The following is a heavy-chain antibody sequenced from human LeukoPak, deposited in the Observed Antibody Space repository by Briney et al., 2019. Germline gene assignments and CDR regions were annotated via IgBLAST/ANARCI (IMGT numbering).Heavy chain of an antibody. J-gene: IGHJ4*02. CDR1: GYSFSSYG. CDR2: INTYNGHT. Sequence: ASVKVSCKASGYSFSSYGFSWVRQAPAQGLEWMGWINTYNGHTNYTQTLQGRVTMTTDTSTSTAYMELRNLRPDDTAVYFCARDPRITGTTAYYFDYWGQGTLVTVSS. V-gene: IGHV1-18*01. D-gene: IGHD1-7*01. CDR3: ARDPRITGTTAYYFDY.